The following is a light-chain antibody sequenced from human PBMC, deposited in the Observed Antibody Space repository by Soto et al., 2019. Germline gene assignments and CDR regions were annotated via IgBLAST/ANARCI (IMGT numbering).Light chain of an antibody. V-gene: IGKV3-11*01. CDR3: HQRQSWPRT. CDR1: QGVNTR. Sequence: IVLTQSPATLSSFPGDRVTLSCRASQGVNTRLAWYKHRPGQAPRLLIYLTSNRAAGIPARFSGSGSGTDFTLTISDVKPEDFALYYCHQRQSWPRTFGQGTKVDIK. J-gene: IGKJ1*01. CDR2: LTS.